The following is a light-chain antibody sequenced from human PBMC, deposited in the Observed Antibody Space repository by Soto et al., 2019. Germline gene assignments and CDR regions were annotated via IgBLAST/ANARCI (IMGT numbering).Light chain of an antibody. V-gene: IGKV4-1*01. Sequence: DIVMTQSPDSLAVSLGERATINCKSSQSVLYSSNNKNYLAWYQQKPGQPPKLLIYWASTRESGVTDRFSGSGSGTDFTLTISSLQAEDVAVYYCKQYYRTPRTFGQGTKVEIK. CDR1: QSVLYSSNNKNY. J-gene: IGKJ1*01. CDR2: WAS. CDR3: KQYYRTPRT.